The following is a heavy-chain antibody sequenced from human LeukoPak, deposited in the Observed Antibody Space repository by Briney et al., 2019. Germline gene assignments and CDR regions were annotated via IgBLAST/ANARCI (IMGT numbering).Heavy chain of an antibody. CDR2: IYSGGST. J-gene: IGHJ5*02. D-gene: IGHD1-26*01. CDR1: GFTVSSNY. CDR3: ARGIVGATNGWFDH. Sequence: GGSLRLSCAASGFTVSSNYMSWVRQAPGTGLEWVSVIYSGGSTYYADSVKGRFTISRDNSKSTLYLQMNSLRAEDTAVYYCARGIVGATNGWFDHWGQGTLVTVSS. V-gene: IGHV3-66*02.